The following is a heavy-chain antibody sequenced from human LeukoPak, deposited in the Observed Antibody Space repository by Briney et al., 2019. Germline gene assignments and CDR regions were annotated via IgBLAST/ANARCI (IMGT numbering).Heavy chain of an antibody. V-gene: IGHV3-66*01. D-gene: IGHD5-12*01. J-gene: IGHJ4*02. CDR1: DFSVGSNY. CDR3: ARGPSGYNNT. Sequence: GGSLRLSCAASDFSVGSNYMTWVRQAPGKGLEWVSLIYSVGTTFYADSVKGRFTISRDTSKNTLYLQMNSLRAEDTAVYYCARGPSGYNNTGGQGTLVTVSS. CDR2: IYSVGTT.